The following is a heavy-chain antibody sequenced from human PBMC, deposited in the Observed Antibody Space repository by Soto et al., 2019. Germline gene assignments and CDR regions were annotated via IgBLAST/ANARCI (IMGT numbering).Heavy chain of an antibody. CDR2: IYHSGST. CDR3: AKDRRAGGNYGFYSDF. J-gene: IGHJ4*02. V-gene: IGHV4-4*02. CDR1: GGSISSSNW. Sequence: WESLSLTCAVSGGSISSSNWWSWVRQPPGKGLEWIGEIYHSGSTNYNPSLKSRVTISVDKSKNQFSLKLSSVTADDTAVYYCAKDRRAGGNYGFYSDFWGQGALVTVSS. D-gene: IGHD1-7*01.